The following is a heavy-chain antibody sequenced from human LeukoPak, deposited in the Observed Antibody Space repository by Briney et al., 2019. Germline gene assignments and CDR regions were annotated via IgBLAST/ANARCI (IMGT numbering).Heavy chain of an antibody. CDR3: ARDRGAYYYDSSGIDAFDI. CDR2: ISNSGSTI. CDR1: GFTFSSYE. J-gene: IGHJ3*02. D-gene: IGHD3-22*01. V-gene: IGHV3-48*03. Sequence: GGTLRLSCAASGFTFSSYEMNWVRQAPGKGLEWVSYISNSGSTIYYADSVKGRFTISRDNAKNSLYLQMNSLRAEDTALYHCARDRGAYYYDSSGIDAFDIWGQGTMVTVSS.